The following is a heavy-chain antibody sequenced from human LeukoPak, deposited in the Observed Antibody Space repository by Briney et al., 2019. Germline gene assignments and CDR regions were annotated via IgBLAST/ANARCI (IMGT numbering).Heavy chain of an antibody. V-gene: IGHV4-59*01. CDR1: DGSISTYY. J-gene: IGHJ6*02. Sequence: SETPSLTCTVSDGSISTYYWTWIRQPPGKGLEWIGYIYYSGGADYNPSLKSRVTISVDTSKNQFSLKLTSVTTADTAVYFCARSYDRRGYFYYGVDVWGQGTRSPSP. CDR2: IYYSGGA. CDR3: ARSYDRRGYFYYGVDV. D-gene: IGHD3-16*01.